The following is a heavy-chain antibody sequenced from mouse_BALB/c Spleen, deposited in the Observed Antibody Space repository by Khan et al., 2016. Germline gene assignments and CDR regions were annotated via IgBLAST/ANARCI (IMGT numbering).Heavy chain of an antibody. CDR1: GYSITSDYA. J-gene: IGHJ4*01. Sequence: EVQLQESGPGLVKPSQSLSLTCTVTGYSITSDYAWNWIRQFPGNKLEWMGYISYSGSTRYYPSLKSRISITRDKSKNQFFLQLNSVTTEDTATSYCARTPASYYTMDYWGQGTSVTVSS. CDR3: ARTPASYYTMDY. V-gene: IGHV3-2*02. CDR2: ISYSGST.